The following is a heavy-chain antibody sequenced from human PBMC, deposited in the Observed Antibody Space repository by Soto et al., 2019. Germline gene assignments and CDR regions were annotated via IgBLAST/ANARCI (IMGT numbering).Heavy chain of an antibody. CDR3: ARASGGYADY. J-gene: IGHJ4*02. Sequence: PSETLSLTCTVSGGSISSSSFHLGWIRQPPGKGLEWIGYIYYSGSTNYNPSLKSRVTISVDTSKHQFSLKLSSVTAAATAVYYCARASGGYADYWGQGALVTVSS. D-gene: IGHD5-12*01. CDR1: GGSISSSSFH. V-gene: IGHV4-61*05. CDR2: IYYSGST.